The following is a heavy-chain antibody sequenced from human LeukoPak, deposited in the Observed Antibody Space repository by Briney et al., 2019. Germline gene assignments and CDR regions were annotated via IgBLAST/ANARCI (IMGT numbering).Heavy chain of an antibody. Sequence: ASVKVSCKASGYTFTRYYMHWVRQAPGQGLEWMGWINPNSGGTNYAQKFQGRVTMTRDTSISTAYMELSRLRSDDTAVYYCARGPLPNWATYYFDYWGQGTLVTVSS. D-gene: IGHD7-27*01. V-gene: IGHV1-2*02. CDR2: INPNSGGT. J-gene: IGHJ4*02. CDR3: ARGPLPNWATYYFDY. CDR1: GYTFTRYY.